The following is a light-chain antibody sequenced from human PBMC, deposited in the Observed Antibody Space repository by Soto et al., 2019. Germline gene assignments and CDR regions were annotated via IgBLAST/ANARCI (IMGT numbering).Light chain of an antibody. V-gene: IGLV2-14*01. Sequence: QSVLTQPASVSGSPGQSITISCTGTSSDVGGYHYVSWYQQHPGQAPKLMLYDVSNRPSGVSNRFSGSKSGNPASLTISGRQAEDEAECYRSPNTSSSPRGGGFGGGTKLTVL. CDR2: DVS. J-gene: IGLJ2*01. CDR1: SSDVGGYHY. CDR3: SPNTSSSPRGGG.